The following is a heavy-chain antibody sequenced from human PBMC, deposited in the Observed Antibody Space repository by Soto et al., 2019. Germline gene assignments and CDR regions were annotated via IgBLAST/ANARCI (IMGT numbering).Heavy chain of an antibody. J-gene: IGHJ4*02. D-gene: IGHD6-6*01. CDR3: ARGDMQQLVFDY. CDR2: IIPILGIA. Sequence: ASVKVSCKASGGTFSSYTISWVRQAPGQGLEWMGRIIPILGIANYAQKFQGRVTITADKSTSTAYMELSSLRSEDTAVYYCARGDMQQLVFDYWGQGTLVTVSS. V-gene: IGHV1-69*02. CDR1: GGTFSSYT.